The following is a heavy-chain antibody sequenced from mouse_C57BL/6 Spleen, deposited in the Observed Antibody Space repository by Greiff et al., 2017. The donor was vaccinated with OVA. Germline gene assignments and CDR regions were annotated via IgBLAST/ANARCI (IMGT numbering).Heavy chain of an antibody. CDR2: IRLKSDNYAT. V-gene: IGHV6-3*01. Sequence: EVKFEESGGGLVQPGGSMKLSCVASGFTFSNYWMNWVRQSPEKGLEWVAQIRLKSDNYATHYAESVKGRFTISRDDSKSSVYLQMNNLRAEDTGIDYCTGGRGIYWYFDVWGTGTTVTVSS. CDR1: GFTFSNYW. J-gene: IGHJ1*03. CDR3: TGGRGIYWYFDV.